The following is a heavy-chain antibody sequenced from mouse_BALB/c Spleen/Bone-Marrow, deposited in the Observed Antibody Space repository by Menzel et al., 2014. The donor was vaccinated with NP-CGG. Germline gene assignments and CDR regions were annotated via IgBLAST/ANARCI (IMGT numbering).Heavy chain of an antibody. J-gene: IGHJ4*01. Sequence: QVHLKESGAELARPGASVKMSCRASGYTFTTYTMHWVKQRPGQGLEWIGYINPSSGYTYYNQKFKDKATLTADKSSSAAYLQLSSLTSEDSAVYYCARVYGNYDAMDYWGQGTSVTVSS. CDR1: GYTFTTYT. CDR2: INPSSGYT. D-gene: IGHD2-1*01. CDR3: ARVYGNYDAMDY. V-gene: IGHV1-4*01.